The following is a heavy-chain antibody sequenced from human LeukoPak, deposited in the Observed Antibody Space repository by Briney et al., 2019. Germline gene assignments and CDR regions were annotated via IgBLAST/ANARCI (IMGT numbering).Heavy chain of an antibody. V-gene: IGHV3-23*01. CDR2: ISPSGGIT. J-gene: IGHJ1*01. CDR3: AKDDAWGRYKD. Sequence: GGSLRLSCVASGFTFSSHGMNWVRQAPGEGLEWVSGISPSGGITYYTDSVKGRFTISRDNSKNTVSLQMNSLRGEDTAVYYCAKDDAWGRYKDWGQGTLVTVSS. CDR1: GFTFSSHG. D-gene: IGHD3-16*01.